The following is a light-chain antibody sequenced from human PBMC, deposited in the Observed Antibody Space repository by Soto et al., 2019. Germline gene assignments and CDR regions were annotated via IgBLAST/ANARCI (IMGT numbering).Light chain of an antibody. V-gene: IGLV2-14*01. J-gene: IGLJ2*01. Sequence: SALTQPASVSGSPGQSITISCTGTSSDVGGFNYVSWYQQHPGKAPKLLIYDVTNRPSGVSYRFSGSKSGNTAYLTISGLQAEDEADYYCSSYTTTTTPVVLGGGNQLTVL. CDR3: SSYTTTTTPVV. CDR1: SSDVGGFNY. CDR2: DVT.